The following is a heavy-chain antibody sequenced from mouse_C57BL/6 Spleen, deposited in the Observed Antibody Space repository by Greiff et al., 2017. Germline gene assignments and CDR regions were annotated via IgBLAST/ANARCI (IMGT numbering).Heavy chain of an antibody. CDR1: GFNIKDYY. J-gene: IGHJ2*01. Sequence: EVQLQQSGAELVRPGASVKLSCTASGFNIKDYYMHWVKQRPEQGLEWIGRIDPEDGDTEYAPKFQGKATMTADTSSNTAYLQLSSLTSEDTAVYYCTPSYYYGSSYDFDYWGQGTTLTVSS. V-gene: IGHV14-1*01. CDR3: TPSYYYGSSYDFDY. D-gene: IGHD1-1*01. CDR2: IDPEDGDT.